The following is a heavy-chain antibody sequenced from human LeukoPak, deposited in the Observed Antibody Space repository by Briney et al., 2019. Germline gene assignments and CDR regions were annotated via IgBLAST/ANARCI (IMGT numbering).Heavy chain of an antibody. J-gene: IGHJ5*02. D-gene: IGHD6-6*01. V-gene: IGHV4-30-4*01. CDR2: IFYLGST. CDR3: ARKYPDHWFDP. Sequence: SETQSLTCTVSGGSISSGNFYWSWIRQPPVKGLEWIGYIFYLGSTYYNLSLKSRVTMSVDTSKNQFSLKLRSVTAADTAVYYCARKYPDHWFDPWGQGTLVTVSS. CDR1: GGSISSGNFY.